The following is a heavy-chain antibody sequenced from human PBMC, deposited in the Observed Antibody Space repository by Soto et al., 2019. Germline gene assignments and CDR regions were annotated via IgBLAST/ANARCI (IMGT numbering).Heavy chain of an antibody. D-gene: IGHD6-13*01. CDR1: GFTVSNNY. CDR2: IYSSGGT. J-gene: IGHJ4*02. V-gene: IGHV3-53*01. Sequence: DVQLEESGGGLIQPGGSLRLSCAVSGFTVSNNYMTWVRQAPGKGLEWVSLIYSSGGTKYADSVRGRFTISRDNSKNTLYLQMNSLKVEDTAVYYCARDPPGIAASGSYNWGQGTLVTVPS. CDR3: ARDPPGIAASGSYN.